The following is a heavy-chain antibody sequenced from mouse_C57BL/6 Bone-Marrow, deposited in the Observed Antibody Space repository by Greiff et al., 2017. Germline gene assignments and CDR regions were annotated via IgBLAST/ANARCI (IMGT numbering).Heavy chain of an antibody. J-gene: IGHJ2*01. CDR3: TRTYGSSFY. Sequence: VQLKQSGAELVRPGASVKLSCTASGFNIKDDYMHWVKQRPEQGLEWIGWIDPENGDTEYASKFQGKATITADTSSNTAYLQLSSLTSEDTSVYYCTRTYGSSFYWGQGTTLTVSS. V-gene: IGHV14-4*01. CDR2: IDPENGDT. D-gene: IGHD1-1*01. CDR1: GFNIKDDY.